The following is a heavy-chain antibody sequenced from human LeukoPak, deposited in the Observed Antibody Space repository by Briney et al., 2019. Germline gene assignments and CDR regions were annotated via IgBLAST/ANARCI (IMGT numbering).Heavy chain of an antibody. V-gene: IGHV1-69*13. J-gene: IGHJ5*02. CDR3: ARSNSSSWYRGGWFDP. CDR2: IIPIFGTA. Sequence: GASVKVSCKASGYTFTSYAISWVRQAPGQGLEWMGGIIPIFGTANYAQKFQGRVTITADESTSTAYMELSSLRSEDTAVYYCARSNSSSWYRGGWFDPWGQGTLVTVSS. D-gene: IGHD6-13*01. CDR1: GYTFTSYA.